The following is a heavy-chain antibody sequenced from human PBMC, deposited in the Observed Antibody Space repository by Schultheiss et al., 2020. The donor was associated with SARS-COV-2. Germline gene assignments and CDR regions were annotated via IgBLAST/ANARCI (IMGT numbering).Heavy chain of an antibody. Sequence: GSLRLSCTVSGGSISRSSYYWGWIRLPPGKGLDWIGSTYYSGSTYYNPSLKSRVTISVDTSKNQFSLKLSSVTAADTAVYYCARSVGSSWYDFDYWGQGTLVTVAS. CDR3: ARSVGSSWYDFDY. J-gene: IGHJ4*02. V-gene: IGHV4-39*07. CDR1: GGSISRSSYY. CDR2: TYYSGST. D-gene: IGHD6-13*01.